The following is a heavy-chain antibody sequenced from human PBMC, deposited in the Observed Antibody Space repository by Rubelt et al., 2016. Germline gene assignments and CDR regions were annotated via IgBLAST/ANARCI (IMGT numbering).Heavy chain of an antibody. D-gene: IGHD3-10*01. V-gene: IGHV4-34*01. Sequence: ENEDSGSTNYNPSLKSRVTISVDTSKNQFSLKLSSVTAADTAVYYCARGQVGAPPGYWGQGTLVTVSS. CDR2: NEDSGST. CDR3: ARGQVGAPPGY. J-gene: IGHJ4*02.